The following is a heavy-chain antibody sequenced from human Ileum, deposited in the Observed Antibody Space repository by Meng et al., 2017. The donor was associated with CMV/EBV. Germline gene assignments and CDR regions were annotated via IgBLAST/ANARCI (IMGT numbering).Heavy chain of an antibody. CDR1: GFTFNSYA. V-gene: IGHV3-23*01. J-gene: IGHJ5*01. Sequence: GGSLRLSCAASGFTFNSYAMTWVRQAPGKGLEWVSSISASGGNTYYADSVKGRFTISRDNSKSTLYLQMNTLRADDTAVYYYAKTGYYYGSGLTDWFDPWGQGNLVNGAS. CDR3: AKTGYYYGSGLTDWFDP. CDR2: ISASGGNT. D-gene: IGHD3-10*01.